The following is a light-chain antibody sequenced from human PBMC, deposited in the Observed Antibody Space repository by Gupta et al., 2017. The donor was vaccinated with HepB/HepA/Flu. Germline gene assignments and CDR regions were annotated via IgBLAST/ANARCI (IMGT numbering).Light chain of an antibody. CDR1: QGISNY. J-gene: IGKJ5*01. CDR3: QKYKRDPIT. Sequence: QMTQSPSSLSASVGDRVTITRRASQGISNYLAWFQQKPGKAPKSLIYAASSLQSGVPSKFSGSGSGTEVTRTSSSVQTEDLATDECQKYKRDPITLGKGTXLEIK. V-gene: IGKV1-16*02. CDR2: AAS.